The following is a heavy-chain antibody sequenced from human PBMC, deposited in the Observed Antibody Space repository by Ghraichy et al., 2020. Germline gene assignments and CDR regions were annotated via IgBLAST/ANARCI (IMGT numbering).Heavy chain of an antibody. CDR3: ARGAPNDYGDKSQFDY. V-gene: IGHV4-34*01. CDR1: GGSFSGYY. CDR2: INHSGST. Sequence: SETLSLTCAVYGGSFSGYYWSWIRQPPGKGLEWIGEINHSGSTNYNPSLKSRVTISVDTSKNQFSLKLSSVTAADTAVYYCARGAPNDYGDKSQFDYWGQGTLVTVSS. D-gene: IGHD4-17*01. J-gene: IGHJ4*02.